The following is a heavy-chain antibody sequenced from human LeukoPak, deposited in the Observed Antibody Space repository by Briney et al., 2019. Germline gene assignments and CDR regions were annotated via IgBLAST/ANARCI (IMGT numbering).Heavy chain of an antibody. J-gene: IGHJ4*02. CDR1: GYTFNTYG. V-gene: IGHV1-18*01. CDR2: ISTYNGDT. D-gene: IGHD6-25*01. CDR3: LRDAQRPRLTPDY. Sequence: GASVKVSCTASGYTFNTYGISWVRQAPGQGLEWMGWISTYNGDTSYVQNLQGRVTMTTDTSTSTAYMELMSLRSDDTAVYYCLRDAQRPRLTPDYWGQGTLVTVSS.